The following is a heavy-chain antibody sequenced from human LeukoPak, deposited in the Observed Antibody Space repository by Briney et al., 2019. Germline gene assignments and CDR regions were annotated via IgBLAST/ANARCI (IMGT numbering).Heavy chain of an antibody. V-gene: IGHV4-4*02. CDR2: MYQSGNT. D-gene: IGHD3-22*01. J-gene: IGHJ1*01. CDR3: ASPRGDDSGGYYTWYFHH. Sequence: SGTLSLTCAVSGGSINSTNWWSWVRQPPGKGLEWIGEMYQSGNTRYNPSLKSRVTISADKSKNQFSLKVSSVTAADTAVYFCASPRGDDSGGYYTWYFHHWGQGILVTVSS. CDR1: GGSINSTNW.